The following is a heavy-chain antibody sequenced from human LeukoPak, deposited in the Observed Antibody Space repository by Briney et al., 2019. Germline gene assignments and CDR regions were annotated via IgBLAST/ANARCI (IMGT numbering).Heavy chain of an antibody. J-gene: IGHJ4*02. V-gene: IGHV4-59*01. Sequence: SETLSLTCTVSGGSISSYYWSWIRQPPGKGLEWIGYIYYSGSTNYNPSLKSRVTISVDTSKNQFSLKLSSVTAADTAVYYCARVASSGWKIFDYWGQGTLVTVSS. CDR2: IYYSGST. CDR1: GGSISSYY. CDR3: ARVASSGWKIFDY. D-gene: IGHD6-19*01.